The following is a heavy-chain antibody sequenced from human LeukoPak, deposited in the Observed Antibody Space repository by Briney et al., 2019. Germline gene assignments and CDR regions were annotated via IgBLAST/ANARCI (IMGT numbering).Heavy chain of an antibody. CDR2: ISSTSSHI. CDR1: GFTFSSWS. V-gene: IGHV3-48*01. CDR3: ARDSRAPDGFDI. J-gene: IGHJ3*02. Sequence: GGSLRLSCEASGFTFSSWSMNWVRQAPGKGLEWVSYISSTSSHIYYADSVKGRFTISRDNAKNSLYLQMNSLRADDTAVYYCARDSRAPDGFDIWGQGTMVTVSS.